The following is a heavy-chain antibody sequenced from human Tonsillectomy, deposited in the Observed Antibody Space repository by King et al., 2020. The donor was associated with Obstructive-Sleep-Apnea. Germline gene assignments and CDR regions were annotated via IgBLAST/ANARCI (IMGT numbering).Heavy chain of an antibody. D-gene: IGHD4-17*01. CDR2: ISSSSSYI. CDR3: ARDLVTTGYYYGMDV. J-gene: IGHJ6*02. V-gene: IGHV3-21*01. CDR1: GFTFSSYS. Sequence: VQLVESGGGLVKPGGSLRLSCAASGFTFSSYSMNWVRQAPVKGLEWVSSISSSSSYIYYADSGKGRFTISRDNAKNSLYLQMNSRRAEDTAVYYCARDLVTTGYYYGMDVWGQGTTVTVSS.